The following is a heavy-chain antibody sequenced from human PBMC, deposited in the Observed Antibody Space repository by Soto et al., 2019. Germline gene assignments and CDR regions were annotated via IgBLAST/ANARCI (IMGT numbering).Heavy chain of an antibody. J-gene: IGHJ3*02. CDR1: GGSISSGGYY. Sequence: PSETLSLTCTVSGGSISSGGYYWSWIRQHPGKGLEWIGYIYYSGSTHYNPSLKSRVTISVDTSKNQFSLKLSSVTAADTAVYYCARFHPGDSGAFDIWGQGTMVTVSS. D-gene: IGHD2-21*02. CDR2: IYYSGST. CDR3: ARFHPGDSGAFDI. V-gene: IGHV4-31*03.